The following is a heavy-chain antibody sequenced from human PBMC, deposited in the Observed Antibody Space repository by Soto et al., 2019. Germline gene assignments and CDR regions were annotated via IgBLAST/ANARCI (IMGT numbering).Heavy chain of an antibody. CDR2: ISGSGGST. J-gene: IGHJ4*02. CDR1: GFTFSSYA. V-gene: IGHV3-23*01. CDR3: AKDQYSSSSLGLVADY. D-gene: IGHD6-6*01. Sequence: EVQLLESGGGLVQPGGSLRLSCAASGFTFSSYAMIWVRQAPGKGLEWVSAISGSGGSTYYADSVKGRFTISRDNSKNTLYLQMNSLRAEDTAVYYCAKDQYSSSSLGLVADYWGQGTLVTVSS.